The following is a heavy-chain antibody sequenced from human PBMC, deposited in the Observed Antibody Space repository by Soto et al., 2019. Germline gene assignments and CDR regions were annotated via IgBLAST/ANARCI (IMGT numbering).Heavy chain of an antibody. CDR1: GITLRSHA. Sequence: GGSLRLSCAASGITLRSHAMSWVRQAPGKGLEWVSAISGGYDSTYYADSVKGRFTISRDSSKNTLYLQMNSLRVEDAAIYNCAARGSGSDFYYWGQGTLVTVSS. CDR2: ISGGYDST. D-gene: IGHD5-12*01. J-gene: IGHJ4*02. V-gene: IGHV3-23*01. CDR3: AARGSGSDFYY.